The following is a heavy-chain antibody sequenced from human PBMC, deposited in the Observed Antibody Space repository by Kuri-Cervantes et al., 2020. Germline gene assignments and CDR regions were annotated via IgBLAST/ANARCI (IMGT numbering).Heavy chain of an antibody. CDR3: ARAYCNTGSCSITGAAGY. D-gene: IGHD2-15*01. Sequence: GESLKISCAASGFTFSSYAMSWVRQAPGKGLEWVSAISGSGGSTYYADSVKGRFTISRDNSKNTLYLQMNSLRAEDTAVYHCARAYCNTGSCSITGAAGYWGQGTLVTVSS. J-gene: IGHJ4*02. CDR1: GFTFSSYA. V-gene: IGHV3-23*01. CDR2: ISGSGGST.